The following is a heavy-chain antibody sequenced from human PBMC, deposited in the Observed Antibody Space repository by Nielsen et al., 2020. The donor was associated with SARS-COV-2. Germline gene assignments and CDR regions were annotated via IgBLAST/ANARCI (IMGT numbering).Heavy chain of an antibody. D-gene: IGHD1-26*01. Sequence: GESLKISCAASGFPFSSFAMHWVRQAPGKGLEWVAVISFDGSDEYSADSVKGRFTISRDNAKNTLYLQMTSLRTEDTAVYYCAREDSWELLRTYDALDIWGQGTMVGVSS. V-gene: IGHV3-30-3*01. J-gene: IGHJ3*02. CDR3: AREDSWELLRTYDALDI. CDR1: GFPFSSFA. CDR2: ISFDGSDE.